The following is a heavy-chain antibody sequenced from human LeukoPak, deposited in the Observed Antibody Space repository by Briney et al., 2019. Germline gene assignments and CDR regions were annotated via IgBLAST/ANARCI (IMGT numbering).Heavy chain of an antibody. J-gene: IGHJ3*02. D-gene: IGHD3-22*01. CDR1: GGSFSGYY. CDR3: ARGWGYYYDSSGYPRAFDI. V-gene: IGHV4-34*01. CDR2: INHSGST. Sequence: SETLSLTCAVYGGSFSGYYWNWLRQPPGKGLEWIGEINHSGSTNYNPSLKSRVTISVDTSKNQFSLKLSSVTAADTAVYYCARGWGYYYDSSGYPRAFDIWGQGTMVTVSS.